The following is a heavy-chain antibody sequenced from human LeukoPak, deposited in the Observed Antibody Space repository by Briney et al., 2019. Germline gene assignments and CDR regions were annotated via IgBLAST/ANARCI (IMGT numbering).Heavy chain of an antibody. CDR3: ARGYSDSRGAFDV. CDR1: GFTFSSYE. D-gene: IGHD4-11*01. Sequence: GGSLRLSCAASGFTFSSYEMNWDRQAPGKGLEWVSYISGSGSTIHYADSVKGRFTISRDNAKNSLSLQMNSLRAEDTAVYYCARGYSDSRGAFDVWGQGTMVTVSS. V-gene: IGHV3-48*03. J-gene: IGHJ3*01. CDR2: ISGSGSTI.